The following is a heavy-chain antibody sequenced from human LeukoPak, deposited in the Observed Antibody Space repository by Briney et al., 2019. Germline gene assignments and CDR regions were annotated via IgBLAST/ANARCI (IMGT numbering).Heavy chain of an antibody. V-gene: IGHV3-48*04. J-gene: IGHJ6*03. Sequence: PGGSLRLSCAASGFTFSGYSMNWVRQAPGKGLEWVSYISSSGSTIYYAASVKGRFTISRDNAKNSLYLQMNSLRAEDTAVYYCARDRSIAARLESYYYYMDVWGKGTTVTVSS. CDR3: ARDRSIAARLESYYYYMDV. CDR2: ISSSGSTI. CDR1: GFTFSGYS. D-gene: IGHD6-6*01.